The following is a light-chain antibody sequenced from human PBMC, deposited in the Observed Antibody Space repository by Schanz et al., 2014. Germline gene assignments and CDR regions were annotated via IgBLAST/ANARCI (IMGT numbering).Light chain of an antibody. CDR2: GAS. CDR3: QQYGRSPLT. V-gene: IGKV3-20*01. J-gene: IGKJ4*01. Sequence: EIVVTQSPATLALSPGERASLSCRASRSISGNLAWYQQKPGQAPRLLIYGASTRATGIPARVSGSGSGTEFTLTISRLEPEDFAVYYCQQYGRSPLTFGGGTKLEIK. CDR1: RSISGN.